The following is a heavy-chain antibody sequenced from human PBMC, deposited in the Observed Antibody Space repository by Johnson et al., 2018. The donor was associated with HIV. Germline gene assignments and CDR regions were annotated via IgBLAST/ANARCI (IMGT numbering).Heavy chain of an antibody. Sequence: VQLVESGGGLVQPGGSLRLSCAASGFTFSDHYMDWVRQAPGKGLEWVSAIYSGGGTYYTDSVKGRFTISRDNSKNTVYLQMNNLRAEDTAVYYCARAYSYGAFDIWGQGTVVTVSS. CDR2: IYSGGGT. CDR1: GFTFSDHY. J-gene: IGHJ3*02. V-gene: IGHV3-66*01. D-gene: IGHD5-18*01. CDR3: ARAYSYGAFDI.